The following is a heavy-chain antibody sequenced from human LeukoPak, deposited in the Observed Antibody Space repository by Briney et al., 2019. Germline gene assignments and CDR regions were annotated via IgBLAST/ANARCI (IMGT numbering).Heavy chain of an antibody. J-gene: IGHJ4*02. CDR3: ARLLLFSKSLDY. V-gene: IGHV4-39*01. CDR1: GGSISSSSYY. CDR2: IYYSGST. Sequence: SETLSLTCTVSGGSISSSSYYWGWIRQPPGKGLEWIGSIYYSGSTYHNPSLKSRVTISVDTSKNQFSLKLSSVTAADTAVYYCARLLLFSKSLDYWGQGTLVTVSS.